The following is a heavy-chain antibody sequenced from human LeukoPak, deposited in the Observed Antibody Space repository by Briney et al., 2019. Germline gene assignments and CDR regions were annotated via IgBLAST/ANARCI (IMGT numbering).Heavy chain of an antibody. Sequence: SETLSLTCTVSGGSISSSSYYWGWIRQPPGKGVEWIGGIYYSGSTYYNPSLESRVTISVDTSKNQFSLKLSSVTAADTAVYYCARHAVGATTVNAFDIRGQGTMVTVSS. CDR2: IYYSGST. V-gene: IGHV4-39*01. J-gene: IGHJ3*02. CDR3: ARHAVGATTVNAFDI. CDR1: GGSISSSSYY. D-gene: IGHD1-26*01.